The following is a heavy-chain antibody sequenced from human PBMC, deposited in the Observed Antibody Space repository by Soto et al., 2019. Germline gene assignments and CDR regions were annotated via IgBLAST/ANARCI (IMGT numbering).Heavy chain of an antibody. D-gene: IGHD3-10*01. V-gene: IGHV1-2*02. CDR3: ATDDYGIFPY. CDR1: GYPFTTYY. CDR2: IDPRSGGT. J-gene: IGHJ4*02. Sequence: ASVKVSCKVSGYPFTTYYIHWVRQAPGQGLERMGWIDPRSGGTVYEQKFQGRVTMTRDTSISTVYMDLSGLTSDDTAPYYCATDDYGIFPYWGQGSLVTVSS.